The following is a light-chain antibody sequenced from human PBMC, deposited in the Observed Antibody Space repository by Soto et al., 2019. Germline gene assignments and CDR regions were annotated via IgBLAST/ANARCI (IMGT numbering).Light chain of an antibody. CDR2: DAS. J-gene: IGKJ1*01. CDR1: QSVGSY. CDR3: QQRSNWPPM. Sequence: EIVLTQSPATLSLSPGERATLSCRASQSVGSYLAWFQQRPGQAPRLVIHDASKRATGIPARFSGSGSGTDFSLTISGLEPEDFAVYYCQQRSNWPPMFGQGTKVDIK. V-gene: IGKV3-11*01.